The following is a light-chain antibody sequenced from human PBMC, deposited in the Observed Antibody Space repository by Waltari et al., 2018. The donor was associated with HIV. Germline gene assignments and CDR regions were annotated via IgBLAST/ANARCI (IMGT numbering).Light chain of an antibody. CDR2: EVS. J-gene: IGLJ1*01. CDR1: SSDVGGYNY. V-gene: IGLV2-14*01. CDR3: SSYTSSSTLV. Sequence: QSVLTQPPSVSGSPGQSITISCTGTSSDVGGYNYVSWYQQHPGKAPKLMIYEVSNRPSGVSNRFSGSKSGNTASLTISGLQAEDEADYYCSSYTSSSTLVFGTGTKVTVL.